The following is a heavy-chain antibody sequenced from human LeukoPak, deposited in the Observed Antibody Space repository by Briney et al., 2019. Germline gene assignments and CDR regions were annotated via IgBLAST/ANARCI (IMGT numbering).Heavy chain of an antibody. CDR1: GGSISSYD. CDR2: IYYSGSN. J-gene: IGHJ4*02. V-gene: IGHV4-59*01. CDR3: ARALNLDY. Sequence: SETLSLTCTVSGGSISSYDWSWIRQPPGKGLEWIGYIYYSGSNNYNPSLKSRVTISVDKSKNQFSLKLSSVNAADTAVYYCARALNLDYWGQGTLVTVSS.